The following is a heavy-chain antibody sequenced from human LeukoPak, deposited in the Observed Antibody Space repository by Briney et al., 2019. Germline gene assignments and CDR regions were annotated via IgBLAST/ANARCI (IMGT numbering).Heavy chain of an antibody. D-gene: IGHD4-17*01. Sequence: PGGSLRLSCAASGFTFSSYWMSWVRQPPGKGLEWIGEINHSGSANYNPSLKSRVTISLDTSKNQFSLKLSSMTAADTAVYYCARGQGTVTTHWGQGTLVTVSS. CDR2: INHSGSA. J-gene: IGHJ4*02. CDR3: ARGQGTVTTH. CDR1: GFTFSSYW. V-gene: IGHV4-34*01.